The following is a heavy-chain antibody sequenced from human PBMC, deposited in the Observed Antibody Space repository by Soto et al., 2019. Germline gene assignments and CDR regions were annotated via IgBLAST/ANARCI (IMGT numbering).Heavy chain of an antibody. CDR2: IYDGGST. J-gene: IGHJ5*02. D-gene: IGHD3-22*01. Sequence: EPLSLTGAGSGSSISSDYYPGWLRQPPVKGLWWIVIIYDGGSTYYNPSLNSRVTLSIDMTNNHVSLILNSVTAAEKAVYYCARVGPWVPYYYDSSPETVENWFDPWGQGTLVTVSS. CDR1: GSSISSDYY. V-gene: IGHV4-38-2*01. CDR3: ARVGPWVPYYYDSSPETVENWFDP.